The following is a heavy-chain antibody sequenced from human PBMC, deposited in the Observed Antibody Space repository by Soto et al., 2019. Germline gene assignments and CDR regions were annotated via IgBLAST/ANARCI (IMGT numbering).Heavy chain of an antibody. CDR3: ARRRDASGSYFDS. J-gene: IGHJ4*02. Sequence: LRLSCAASGFTFSNYAMSWVRQAPGKGLEWVSAINDSGGSTYSADSVKGRFTISRDNSKNTLYLQMNSLRADDTAVYYCARRRDASGSYFDSWGQGTLVTVSS. CDR1: GFTFSNYA. D-gene: IGHD3-10*01. V-gene: IGHV3-23*01. CDR2: INDSGGST.